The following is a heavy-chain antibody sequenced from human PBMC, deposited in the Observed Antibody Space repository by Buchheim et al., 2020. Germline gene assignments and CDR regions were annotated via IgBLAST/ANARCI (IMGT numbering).Heavy chain of an antibody. Sequence: QLQLQESGPGLVKPSETLSLTCSVSGGSISSSSYYRGWIRQPPGKGLEWIGSIYYSGSTYYNPSLKSRVTISVDTSKNQFSLKLSSVTAADTAVYYCARPGWLDDYYFDYWGQGTL. CDR3: ARPGWLDDYYFDY. CDR2: IYYSGST. CDR1: GGSISSSSYY. J-gene: IGHJ4*02. V-gene: IGHV4-39*01. D-gene: IGHD3-3*01.